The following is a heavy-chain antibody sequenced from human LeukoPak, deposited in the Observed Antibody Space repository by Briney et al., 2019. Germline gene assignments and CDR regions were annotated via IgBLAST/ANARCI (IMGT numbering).Heavy chain of an antibody. CDR1: GFTFSDFW. J-gene: IGHJ4*02. Sequence: AGGSLRLSCAASGFTFSDFWVEWFRQAPGKGLEWVANINKDGSDKYYMDSVTGRFSISRDNAKNSLSLQMNSLRAEDTAVYYCAREKMLPWGQGTLVTVSS. D-gene: IGHD3-10*02. CDR3: AREKMLP. CDR2: INKDGSDK. V-gene: IGHV3-7*01.